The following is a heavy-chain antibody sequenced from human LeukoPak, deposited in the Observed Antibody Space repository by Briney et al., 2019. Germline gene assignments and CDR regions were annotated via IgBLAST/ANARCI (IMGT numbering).Heavy chain of an antibody. CDR1: GFTFSSYG. Sequence: AGGSQRLSCAASGFTFSSYGMSWVRQAPGKGLEWVSSISSSSSYIYYADSVKGRFTISRDNAKNSLYLQMNSLRAEDTAVYYCAREFAYSSSWYVPNWFDPWGQGTLVTVSS. D-gene: IGHD6-13*01. CDR2: ISSSSSYI. CDR3: AREFAYSSSWYVPNWFDP. J-gene: IGHJ5*02. V-gene: IGHV3-21*01.